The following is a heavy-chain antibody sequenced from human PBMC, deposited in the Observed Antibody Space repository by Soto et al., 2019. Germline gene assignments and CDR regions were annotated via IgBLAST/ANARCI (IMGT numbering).Heavy chain of an antibody. CDR2: ISAYNGNT. CDR1: GYTFTSYS. V-gene: IGHV1-18*01. CDR3: ARGGYDFWSGYYTDFDY. Sequence: ASVKVSSKYYGYTFTSYSIIWVRQAPGQGLEWMGWISAYNGNTNYAQRLQGRVTMTADTSTSTAYMELRSLRSDDTAVYYCARGGYDFWSGYYTDFDYWGQGTLVTVSS. D-gene: IGHD3-3*01. J-gene: IGHJ4*02.